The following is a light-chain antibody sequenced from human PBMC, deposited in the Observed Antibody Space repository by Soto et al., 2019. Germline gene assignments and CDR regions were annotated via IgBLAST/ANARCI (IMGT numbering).Light chain of an antibody. J-gene: IGLJ2*01. CDR1: SSNIGAGYD. CDR2: GNS. V-gene: IGLV1-40*01. Sequence: QSVLTQPPSVSGAPGQRVTISCTGSSSNIGAGYDVHWYQQLPGTAPKVLIYGNSNRPSGVPDRFSGSKSGTSASLAITGLQAEDEADYYYQSYDSSLSGSVFGGGTKVTVL. CDR3: QSYDSSLSGSV.